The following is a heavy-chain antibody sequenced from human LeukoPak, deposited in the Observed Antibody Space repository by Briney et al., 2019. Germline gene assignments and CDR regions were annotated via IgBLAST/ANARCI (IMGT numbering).Heavy chain of an antibody. V-gene: IGHV4-39*07. D-gene: IGHD3-3*01. CDR3: ARDGNDFWSGYYMPFDY. J-gene: IGHJ4*02. Sequence: SETLSLTCTVSGGSISSSSYYWGWIRQPPGKGLEWIGGIYYSGSTYYNPSLKSRVTISVDTSKNQFSLKLSSVTAADTAVYYCARDGNDFWSGYYMPFDYWGQGTLVTVSS. CDR2: IYYSGST. CDR1: GGSISSSSYY.